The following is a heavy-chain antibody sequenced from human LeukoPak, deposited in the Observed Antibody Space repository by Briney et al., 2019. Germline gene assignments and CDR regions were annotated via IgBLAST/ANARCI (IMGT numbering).Heavy chain of an antibody. CDR2: IYYSGST. CDR3: ARVSPYDYEAYGMDV. Sequence: SETLSLTCTVSGGSISSGGYYWSWIRQHPGKGLEWIGYIYYSGSTYYNPSLKSRVTISVDTSKNQFSLKLSSVTAADTAVYYCARVSPYDYEAYGMDVWGQGTTVTVSS. CDR1: GGSISSGGYY. D-gene: IGHD3-16*01. J-gene: IGHJ6*02. V-gene: IGHV4-31*03.